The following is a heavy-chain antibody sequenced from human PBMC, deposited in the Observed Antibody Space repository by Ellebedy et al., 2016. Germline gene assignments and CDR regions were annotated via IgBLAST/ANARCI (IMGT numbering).Heavy chain of an antibody. CDR2: IYPGDSDT. V-gene: IGHV5-51*01. CDR3: ARMDTNGWFFDL. Sequence: GESLKISCTVSGYTFTTYWIGWVRQMPGKGLEWMGIIYPGDSDTRYSPSFQGQVIVSADKSINTAYLQWSSLKVSDTAMYYCARMDTNGWFFDLWGRGTLVTVSS. D-gene: IGHD2-8*01. CDR1: GYTFTTYW. J-gene: IGHJ2*01.